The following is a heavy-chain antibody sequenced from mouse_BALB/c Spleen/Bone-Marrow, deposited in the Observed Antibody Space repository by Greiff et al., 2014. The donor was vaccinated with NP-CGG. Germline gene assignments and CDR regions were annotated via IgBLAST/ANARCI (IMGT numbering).Heavy chain of an antibody. CDR3: SRLRMIEGYFDV. Sequence: DVKLVESGGGLAKPGGSLQLSCAASGFTFSTYAMSWVRQTPEKRLEWVATISSSGSYTYYPDSVKGRFTISRDNAKNTLYLQMSSLRCENTAMFSCSRLRMIEGYFDVWGAGTTVTVSS. D-gene: IGHD2-4*01. CDR1: GFTFSTYA. CDR2: ISSSGSYT. J-gene: IGHJ1*01. V-gene: IGHV5-9-3*01.